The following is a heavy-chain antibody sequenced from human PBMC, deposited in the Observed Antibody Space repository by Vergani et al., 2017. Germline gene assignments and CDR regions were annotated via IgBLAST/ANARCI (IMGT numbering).Heavy chain of an antibody. D-gene: IGHD1-1*01. CDR3: ARDWNDEGYYFYYIDV. V-gene: IGHV3-49*03. CDR1: GFTFGDYA. CDR2: IRSKAYGGTT. Sequence: EVQLVESGGGLVQPGRSLRLSCTASGFTFGDYAMSWFRQAPGKGLEWVGFIRSKAYGGTTEYAASVKGRFTISRDDSKSIAYLQMNSLRAEDTAVYYCARDWNDEGYYFYYIDVGGKGTTVTVSS. J-gene: IGHJ6*03.